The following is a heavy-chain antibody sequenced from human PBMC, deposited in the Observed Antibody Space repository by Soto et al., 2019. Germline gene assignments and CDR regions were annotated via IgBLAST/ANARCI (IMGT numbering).Heavy chain of an antibody. CDR3: ARSDSSWYFDY. V-gene: IGHV1-69*02. Sequence: ASVKVSCKASGGTFSSYTISWVRQAPGQGLEWMGRIIPILGIANYAQKFQGRVTITADKSTSTAYMELSSLRSEDTAVYYCARSDSSWYFDYWGQGTLVTVSS. J-gene: IGHJ4*02. CDR1: GGTFSSYT. D-gene: IGHD6-13*01. CDR2: IIPILGIA.